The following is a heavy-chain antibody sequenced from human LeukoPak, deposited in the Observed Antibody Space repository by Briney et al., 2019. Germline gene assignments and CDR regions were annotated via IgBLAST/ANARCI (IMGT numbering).Heavy chain of an antibody. CDR2: INHSGST. CDR3: AGGIASNRPYYYYGMDV. D-gene: IGHD2-21*01. Sequence: SETLSLTCTVSGGSISSYYWGWIRQPPGKGLEWIGEINHSGSTNYNPSLKSRVTISVDTSKNQFSLKLSSGTAADTAVYYCAGGIASNRPYYYYGMDVWGQGTTVTVSS. V-gene: IGHV4-34*01. J-gene: IGHJ6*02. CDR1: GGSISSYY.